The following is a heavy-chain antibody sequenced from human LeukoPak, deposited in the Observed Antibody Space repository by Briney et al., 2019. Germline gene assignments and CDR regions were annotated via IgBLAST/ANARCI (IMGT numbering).Heavy chain of an antibody. CDR1: SGSISSYF. CDR2: IYTTGTT. Sequence: SETLSLTCTVSSGSISSYFWGWGRQPPRKGLEWVGRIYTTGTTHYNPSLKSRVTMSIDTSTNNFSLNLRSMTAADTAVYYCGRQGYTASHYFLDFWSQGTLVAVS. V-gene: IGHV4-4*07. D-gene: IGHD2-2*02. CDR3: GRQGYTASHYFLDF. J-gene: IGHJ4*02.